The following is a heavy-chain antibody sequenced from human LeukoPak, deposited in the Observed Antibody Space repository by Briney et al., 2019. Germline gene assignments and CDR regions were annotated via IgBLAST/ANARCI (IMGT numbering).Heavy chain of an antibody. CDR3: AIHESGWSRGAFDI. CDR1: GYTFTSYD. Sequence: ASVKVSCKASGYTFTSYDINWVRQATGQGLEWMGWVNPNSGNTGYAQKFQGRVTMTRNTSISTAYMELSSLRSEDTAVYYCAIHESGWSRGAFDIWGQGTMVTVSS. CDR2: VNPNSGNT. D-gene: IGHD6-19*01. V-gene: IGHV1-8*02. J-gene: IGHJ3*02.